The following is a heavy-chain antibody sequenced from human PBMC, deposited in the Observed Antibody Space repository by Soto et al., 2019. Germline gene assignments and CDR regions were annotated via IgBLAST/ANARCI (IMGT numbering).Heavy chain of an antibody. J-gene: IGHJ4*02. Sequence: SETLSLTCTVSGGSISSGGYYWSWIRQHPGKGLEWIGYIYYSGSTYYNPSLKSRVTISVDTSKNQFSLKLSSVTAADTAVYYCAVGSGYDSLFDYWGQGTLVTVSS. V-gene: IGHV4-31*03. D-gene: IGHD5-12*01. CDR2: IYYSGST. CDR1: GGSISSGGYY. CDR3: AVGSGYDSLFDY.